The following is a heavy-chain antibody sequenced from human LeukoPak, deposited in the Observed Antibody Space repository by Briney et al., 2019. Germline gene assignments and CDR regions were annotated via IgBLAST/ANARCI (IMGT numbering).Heavy chain of an antibody. CDR1: GGSMSAYF. CDR2: MHYSGST. Sequence: SETLSLTRTVSGGSMSAYFWSWIRQPAGKGLEWIGYMHYSGSTNYNPSLESRVTISVDTSKNQCTLKLTSVTAADTAVYFCAREDGGNFDYWGQGTLVTVSS. V-gene: IGHV4-59*01. D-gene: IGHD3-10*01. CDR3: AREDGGNFDY. J-gene: IGHJ4*02.